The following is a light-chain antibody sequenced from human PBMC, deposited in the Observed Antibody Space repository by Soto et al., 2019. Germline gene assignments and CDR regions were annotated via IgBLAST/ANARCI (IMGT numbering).Light chain of an antibody. Sequence: DIQMTQSPSSLSASVGDRVTITCRASQSISNYLSWNQQISGKATKLLIYAASTLRSGVSSRFSGSGSGTDFTLTISSLQPEDFATYYCQQSYSTPWTFGQGTKVEIK. CDR3: QQSYSTPWT. J-gene: IGKJ1*01. CDR2: AAS. V-gene: IGKV1-39*01. CDR1: QSISNY.